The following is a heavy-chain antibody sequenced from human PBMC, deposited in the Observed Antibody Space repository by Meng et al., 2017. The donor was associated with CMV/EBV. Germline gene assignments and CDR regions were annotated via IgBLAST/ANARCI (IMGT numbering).Heavy chain of an antibody. Sequence: GGSLRLSCAASGFTFSSYAMHWVRQAPGKGLEWVAVISYDGSNKYYADSVKGRCTISRDNSKNTLYLQMNSLRAEDTAVYYCARDGSDFWSGYFSPYYYYGMDVWGQGTTVTVS. CDR3: ARDGSDFWSGYFSPYYYYGMDV. J-gene: IGHJ6*02. D-gene: IGHD3-3*01. CDR2: ISYDGSNK. V-gene: IGHV3-30-3*01. CDR1: GFTFSSYA.